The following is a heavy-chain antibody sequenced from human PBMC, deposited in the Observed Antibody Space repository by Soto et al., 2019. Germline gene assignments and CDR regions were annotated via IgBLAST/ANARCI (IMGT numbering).Heavy chain of an antibody. CDR1: GYTFISYG. CDR3: ARAGYSTSRLGLLGTGAHGVEIDY. J-gene: IGHJ4*02. D-gene: IGHD6-13*01. CDR2: ISTYNVNT. V-gene: IGHV1-18*01. Sequence: QIQLVQSGTEVKKPGATVRVSCKASGYTFISYGISWVRQAPGQGLEWMGWISTYNVNTTYAQKFQGRVTMATDTSTSTAHMGLRSLRPDDTAVYYCARAGYSTSRLGLLGTGAHGVEIDYWGQGTQVTVSS.